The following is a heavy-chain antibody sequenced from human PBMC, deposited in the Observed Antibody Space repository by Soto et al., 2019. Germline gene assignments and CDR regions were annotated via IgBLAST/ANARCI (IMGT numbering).Heavy chain of an antibody. Sequence: EVHLVQSGAEVKKPGESLRISCQGSGYTFTTYWIAWVRQMPRKGLEWMGLIYPGDSDTRYSPSFQGQVTISADKSMNTAYLQWSSLKASDTAMYYCATRGNSHAYFDFWGQGTVVTVSS. J-gene: IGHJ4*02. CDR1: GYTFTTYW. CDR2: IYPGDSDT. V-gene: IGHV5-51*01. D-gene: IGHD5-18*01. CDR3: ATRGNSHAYFDF.